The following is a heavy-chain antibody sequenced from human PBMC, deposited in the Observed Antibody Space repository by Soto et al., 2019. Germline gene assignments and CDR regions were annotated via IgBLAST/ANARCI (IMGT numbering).Heavy chain of an antibody. CDR2: ISAYNGNT. CDR3: ARVGPYRSLILERNWFDP. D-gene: IGHD3-3*01. J-gene: IGHJ5*02. CDR1: GYTFTSYG. V-gene: IGHV1-18*04. Sequence: VASVKVSCKASGYTFTSYGISWVRQAPGQGLEWMGWISAYNGNTNYAQKLQGRVTMTTDTSTSTAYMELRSLRSDDTAMYYCARVGPYRSLILERNWFDPWGQGTLVTVSS.